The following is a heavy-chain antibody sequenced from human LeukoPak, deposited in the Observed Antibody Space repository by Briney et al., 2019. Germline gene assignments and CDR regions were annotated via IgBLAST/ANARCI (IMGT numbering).Heavy chain of an antibody. CDR1: GFTFSSYA. CDR3: ARQGRCAFDI. CDR2: ISGSDGST. Sequence: GGSLRLSCAASGFTFSSYAMSWVRQAPGKELECVSAISGSDGSTYYADSVKGRFTISRDNSKNTLYLQMNSLRVEDTAVYYCARQGRCAFDIWGQGTMVTVSS. D-gene: IGHD4-17*01. V-gene: IGHV3-23*01. J-gene: IGHJ3*02.